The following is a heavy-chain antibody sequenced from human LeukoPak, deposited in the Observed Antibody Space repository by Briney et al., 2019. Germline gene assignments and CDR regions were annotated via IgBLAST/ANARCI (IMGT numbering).Heavy chain of an antibody. D-gene: IGHD5-12*01. J-gene: IGHJ4*02. CDR3: ATQPLGGYPIYYFDY. CDR1: GGSISSSSYY. CDR2: IYYSRST. Sequence: SETLSLTCTVSGGSISSSSYYWGWIRQPPGKGLEWIGSIYYSRSTYYNPSLKSRVTISVDTSKNQFSLKLSSVTAADTAVYYCATQPLGGYPIYYFDYWGQGTLVTVSS. V-gene: IGHV4-39*01.